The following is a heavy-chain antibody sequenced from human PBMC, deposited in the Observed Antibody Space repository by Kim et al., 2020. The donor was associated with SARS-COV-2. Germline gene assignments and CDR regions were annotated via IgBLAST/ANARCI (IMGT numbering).Heavy chain of an antibody. D-gene: IGHD3-10*01. J-gene: IGHJ4*02. CDR2: ITTTGGNT. CDR1: GFTFSSYA. V-gene: IGHV3-23*01. CDR3: AKHLMGVAKAFDY. Sequence: GGSLRLSCAASGFTFSSYAMSWVRQAPGKGLEWVSSITTTGGNTYSADSVKGRFSISRDNSKNTLYMQMNTLRVEDTAVYYCAKHLMGVAKAFDYWDQGTLVTVSS.